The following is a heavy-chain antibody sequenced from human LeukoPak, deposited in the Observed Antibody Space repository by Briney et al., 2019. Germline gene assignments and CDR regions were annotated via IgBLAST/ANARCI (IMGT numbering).Heavy chain of an antibody. J-gene: IGHJ5*02. D-gene: IGHD3-10*01. CDR1: GFTFSSYA. CDR2: ISYDGSNK. V-gene: IGHV3-30*04. Sequence: PGGSLRLSCAASGFTFSSYAMHWVRQAPGKGLERVAVISYDGSNKYYADSVKGRFTISRDNSKNTLYLQMNSLRAEDTAVYYCASTMVRGSGGFDPWGQGTLVTVSS. CDR3: ASTMVRGSGGFDP.